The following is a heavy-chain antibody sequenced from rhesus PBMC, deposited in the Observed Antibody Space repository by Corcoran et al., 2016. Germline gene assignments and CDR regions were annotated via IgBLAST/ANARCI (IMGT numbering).Heavy chain of an antibody. J-gene: IGHJ4*01. V-gene: IGHV4-169*02. D-gene: IGHD1-44*01. CDR1: GGSSRSSY. CDR3: ASQRRSIQFGY. Sequence: QVHLQASGPGLVKPWETLSVTCGVSGGSSRSSYWSWIRQAPGTGTEWVGYIYGSGSSTNYNPSRKSRVTLSVDTSKNQLSLKLRSVTAADTAVYYCASQRRSIQFGYWGQGVLVTVSS. CDR2: IYGSGSST.